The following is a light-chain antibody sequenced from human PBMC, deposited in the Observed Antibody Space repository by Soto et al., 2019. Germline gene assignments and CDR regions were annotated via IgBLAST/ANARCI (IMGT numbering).Light chain of an antibody. Sequence: DIQMTQSPSSLSASVGDRVTISWLASQGISNYLAWYQQKPGKVPKLLIYAASTLKSGVPSRFSGSGSGTDFTLTISSLKPEDVATYYCQKYNSAPLTFGGGTKVDI. CDR3: QKYNSAPLT. CDR1: QGISNY. CDR2: AAS. J-gene: IGKJ4*01. V-gene: IGKV1-27*01.